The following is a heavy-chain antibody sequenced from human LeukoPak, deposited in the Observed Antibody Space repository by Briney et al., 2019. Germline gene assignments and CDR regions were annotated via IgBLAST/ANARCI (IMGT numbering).Heavy chain of an antibody. CDR3: VRGGELANY. CDR2: ALSPGSS. D-gene: IGHD1-7*01. V-gene: IGHV4-61*02. CDR1: GWSIRRGTYY. Sequence: TLSLTCSVSGWSIRRGTYYWSWIRQPAGKGLEWIGRALSPGSSDFNLFDYNPSFKSRVSISIDTSKNQFSLKLSSVTAADTAVYYCVRGGELANYWGRGTLVTVSS. J-gene: IGHJ4*02.